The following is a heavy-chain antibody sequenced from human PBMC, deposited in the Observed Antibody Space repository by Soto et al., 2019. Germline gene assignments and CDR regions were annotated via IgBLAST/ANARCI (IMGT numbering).Heavy chain of an antibody. Sequence: SETLSLTCTVSGGSISDHYLSWTRQPSGKGLEWIGYGLRHEFVGTNPSLTSRVTISVDTSKKQFSLRLNSVTAADTAVYYCVAGPDHAKSAYWGQGTLVTVSS. V-gene: IGHV4-59*11. CDR3: VAGPDHAKSAY. CDR1: GGSISDHY. CDR2: GLRHEFV. J-gene: IGHJ4*01.